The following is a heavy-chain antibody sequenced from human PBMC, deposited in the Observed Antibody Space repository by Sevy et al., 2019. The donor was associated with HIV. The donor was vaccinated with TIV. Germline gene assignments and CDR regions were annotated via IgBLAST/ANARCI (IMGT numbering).Heavy chain of an antibody. CDR1: GYSISSGYY. CDR3: ARVVSIAARRLNWFDP. D-gene: IGHD6-6*01. Sequence: SETPSLTCAVSGYSISSGYYWGWIRQPPGKGLEWIGSIYHSGSTYYNPSLKSRVTISVDTSKNQFSLKLSSVTAADTAVYYCARVVSIAARRLNWFDPWGQGTLVTVSS. V-gene: IGHV4-38-2*01. J-gene: IGHJ5*02. CDR2: IYHSGST.